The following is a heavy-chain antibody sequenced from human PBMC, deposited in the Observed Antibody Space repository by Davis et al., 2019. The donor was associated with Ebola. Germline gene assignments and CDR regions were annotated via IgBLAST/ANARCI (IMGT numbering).Heavy chain of an antibody. CDR2: IIPIFGKA. Sequence: AASVKVSCKASGGTFSSYAISWVRQAPGQGLEWMGGIIPIFGKANYAQKFQGRVTITADKSTSTAYMELTSLRSEDTAVYYCARERYYDFWSGPLGYWGQGTLVTVSS. D-gene: IGHD3-3*01. V-gene: IGHV1-69*06. J-gene: IGHJ4*02. CDR1: GGTFSSYA. CDR3: ARERYYDFWSGPLGY.